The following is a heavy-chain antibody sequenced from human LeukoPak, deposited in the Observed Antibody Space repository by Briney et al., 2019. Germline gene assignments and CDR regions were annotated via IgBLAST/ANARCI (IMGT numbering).Heavy chain of an antibody. J-gene: IGHJ6*02. CDR1: GGTFSSYA. CDR3: ATTGTNLTACYDILTGVGMDV. D-gene: IGHD3-9*01. V-gene: IGHV1-69*01. Sequence: GSSVKVSCKASGGTFSSYAISWVRQAPGQGLEWMGGIIPIFGTANYAQKFQGRVTITADESTSTAYMELSSLRSEDTAVYYCATTGTNLTACYDILTGVGMDVWGQGTTVTVSS. CDR2: IIPIFGTA.